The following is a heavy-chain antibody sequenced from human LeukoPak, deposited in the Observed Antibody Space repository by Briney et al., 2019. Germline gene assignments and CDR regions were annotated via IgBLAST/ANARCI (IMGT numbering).Heavy chain of an antibody. Sequence: GGSLRLSCAASGFTFSSYEMNWVRQAPGKGLEWVSYISSSGSTIYYADSVKGRFTISRDNAKNSLYLQMNSLRAKDTAVYYCARDDYGSVYYYYGMDVWGQGTTVTVSS. CDR3: ARDDYGSVYYYYGMDV. V-gene: IGHV3-48*03. CDR1: GFTFSSYE. CDR2: ISSSGSTI. D-gene: IGHD4-17*01. J-gene: IGHJ6*02.